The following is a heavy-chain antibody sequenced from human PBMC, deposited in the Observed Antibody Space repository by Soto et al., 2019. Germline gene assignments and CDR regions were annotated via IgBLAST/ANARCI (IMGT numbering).Heavy chain of an antibody. CDR1: GFTFSSYS. D-gene: IGHD1-1*01. J-gene: IGHJ3*02. V-gene: IGHV3-48*01. CDR2: ISSSSSTI. CDR3: ARDRDDVGAFVI. Sequence: EVQLVESGGGMVQPGGSLRLSCAASGFTFSSYSMNWVRQAPGKGLEWVSYISSSSSTIYYADSVKGRFTISIDNTKNSLYLQINSLRAEDTAVYYCARDRDDVGAFVIWCQGTMVTVSS.